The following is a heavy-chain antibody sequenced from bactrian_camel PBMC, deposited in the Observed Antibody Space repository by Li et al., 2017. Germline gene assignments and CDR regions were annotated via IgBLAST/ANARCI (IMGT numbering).Heavy chain of an antibody. CDR1: GFTFDDYA. V-gene: IGHV3-1*01. CDR3: AARPRTSWAFFDY. CDR2: INWNGDST. Sequence: VQLVESGGGLVLPGGSLSLSCGVSGFTFDDYAMGWIRQAPGKGLEWVSDINWNGDSTNYADSVKGRFTISRDNAKNTLYLQMMSLKTEDTAVYYCAARPRTSWAFFDYWGQGTQVTVS. J-gene: IGHJ6*01. D-gene: IGHD6*01.